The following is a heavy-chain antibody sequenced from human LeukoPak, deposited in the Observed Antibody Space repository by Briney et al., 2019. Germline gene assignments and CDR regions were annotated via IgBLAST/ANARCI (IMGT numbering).Heavy chain of an antibody. CDR2: INPGGSGR. CDR1: GFSFTSYW. CDR3: ARVSQTPGGRGYFDY. J-gene: IGHJ4*02. Sequence: PGGSLRLSCAASGFSFTSYWMTWVRQAPGKGLEWVANINPGGSGRNYVDSVKGRFTISRDNAKNSLYLQMNSLRAEDTAVYYCARVSQTPGGRGYFDYWGQGTLVTVSS. V-gene: IGHV3-7*01. D-gene: IGHD2-15*01.